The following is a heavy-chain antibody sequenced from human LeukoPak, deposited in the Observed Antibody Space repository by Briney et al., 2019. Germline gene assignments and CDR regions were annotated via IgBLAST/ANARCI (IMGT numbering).Heavy chain of an antibody. CDR2: INSDGSST. Sequence: PGGSLRLSCAASGFTFSSYWMHWVRQAPGKGLVWVSRINSDGSSTSYADSVKGRFTISRDNAKNTLYLQMNSLRAEDTAVYYCARAIGMVATGLRIDYWGQGTLVTVSS. J-gene: IGHJ4*02. D-gene: IGHD5-12*01. CDR1: GFTFSSYW. V-gene: IGHV3-74*01. CDR3: ARAIGMVATGLRIDY.